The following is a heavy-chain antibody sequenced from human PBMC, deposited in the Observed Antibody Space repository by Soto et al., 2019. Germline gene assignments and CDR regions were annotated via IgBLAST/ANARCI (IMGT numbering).Heavy chain of an antibody. Sequence: SETLSLTCTVSGGSISSGGYYWSWIRQHPGKGLEWIGYIYYSGSTYYNPSLKSRVTISVDTSKNQFSLKLSSVTAADTAVYYCARGIEDIVLVPAALVYGMDVRGQGTTVTGSS. CDR2: IYYSGST. V-gene: IGHV4-31*03. CDR1: GGSISSGGYY. J-gene: IGHJ6*02. D-gene: IGHD2-2*01. CDR3: ARGIEDIVLVPAALVYGMDV.